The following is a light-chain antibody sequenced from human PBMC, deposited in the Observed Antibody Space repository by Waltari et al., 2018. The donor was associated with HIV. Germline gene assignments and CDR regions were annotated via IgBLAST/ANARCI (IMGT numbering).Light chain of an antibody. CDR3: SSYTNSATVL. CDR1: SSDVGGYYY. J-gene: IGLJ2*01. CDR2: DVS. V-gene: IGLV2-14*03. Sequence: QSALTQPSSVSGCPGQAITIPCTGTSSDVGGYYYVSRYQQHPGTAPQVMIYDVSNRPSWVSNRFSGSKSGNTASLTISGLQAEDEADYYCSSYTNSATVLFGGGTKLTVL.